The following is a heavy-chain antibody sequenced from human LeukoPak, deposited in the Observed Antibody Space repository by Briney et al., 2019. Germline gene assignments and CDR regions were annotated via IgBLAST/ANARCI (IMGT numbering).Heavy chain of an antibody. CDR3: AKFWSGYYTD. D-gene: IGHD3-3*01. J-gene: IGHJ4*02. Sequence: GASVKVSCKASGDTFGTFSFNWVRQAPSEGLEWLGGLTPLAGTPNYVQKFQGRLTISADKSTSTVYMELSRLTSEDTAVYFCAKFWSGYYTDWGQGTLVSVSS. V-gene: IGHV1-69*06. CDR1: GDTFGTFS. CDR2: LTPLAGTP.